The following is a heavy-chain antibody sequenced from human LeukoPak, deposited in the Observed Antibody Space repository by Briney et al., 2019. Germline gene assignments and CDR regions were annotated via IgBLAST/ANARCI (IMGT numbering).Heavy chain of an antibody. V-gene: IGHV1-2*02. D-gene: IGHD2-2*01. CDR3: ARDFLGCSSTSCYLFGY. CDR2: INPNSGGT. CDR1: GYTFTSYY. Sequence: GASVKVSCKASGYTFTSYYMHWVRQAPGQGLEWMGWINPNSGGTNYAQKFQGGVTMTRDTSISTAYMELSRLRSDDTAVYYCARDFLGCSSTSCYLFGYWGQGTLVTVSP. J-gene: IGHJ4*02.